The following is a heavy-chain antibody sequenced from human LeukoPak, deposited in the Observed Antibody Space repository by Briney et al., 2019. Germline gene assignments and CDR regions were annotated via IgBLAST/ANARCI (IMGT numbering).Heavy chain of an antibody. D-gene: IGHD5-12*01. CDR1: GFTFSSYA. CDR3: ARDSSGYDLVGGFDY. J-gene: IGHJ4*02. Sequence: GGSLRLSCAASGFTFSSYAMHWVRQAPGKGLEWVAVISYDGSNKYYADSVKGRFTFSRDNSKNTLYLQMNSLRAEDTAVYYCARDSSGYDLVGGFDYWGQGTLVTVSS. V-gene: IGHV3-30*04. CDR2: ISYDGSNK.